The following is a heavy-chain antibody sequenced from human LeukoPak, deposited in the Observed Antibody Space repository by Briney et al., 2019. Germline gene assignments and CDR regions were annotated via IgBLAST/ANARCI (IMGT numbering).Heavy chain of an antibody. J-gene: IGHJ3*02. CDR2: INPNSGGT. Sequence: GASVKVSCKASGYTFTGYYMHWVRQAPGQGLEWMGWINPNSGGTNYAQKFQGRVTMTRDTSISTAYMEPSRLRSDDTAVYYCARGLVVPAAMLVVGAFDIWGQGTMVTVSS. CDR1: GYTFTGYY. V-gene: IGHV1-2*02. CDR3: ARGLVVPAAMLVVGAFDI. D-gene: IGHD2-2*01.